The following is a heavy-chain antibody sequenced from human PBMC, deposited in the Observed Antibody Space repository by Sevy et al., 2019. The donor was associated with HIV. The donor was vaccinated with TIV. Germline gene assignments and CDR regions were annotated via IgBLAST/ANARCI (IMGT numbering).Heavy chain of an antibody. CDR3: VKAAGAYYFDN. J-gene: IGHJ4*02. D-gene: IGHD1-26*01. CDR2: ISRSGIDT. V-gene: IGHV3-23*01. CDR1: GLTFSNYA. Sequence: GGSLRLSCAASGLTFSNYAMSWVRQAPGKGLEWVSGISRSGIDTYNADSVKGRFTISRDNFKNTLYLQMNSLSAEDTAVHYCVKAAGAYYFDNWGQRTLVTVSS.